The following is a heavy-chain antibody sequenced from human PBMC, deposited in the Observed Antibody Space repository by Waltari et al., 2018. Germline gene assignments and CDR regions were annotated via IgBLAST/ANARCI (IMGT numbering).Heavy chain of an antibody. CDR3: ARRRICDTFTCYFDATSYYYYYMDV. J-gene: IGHJ6*03. CDR2: INWSGRT. V-gene: IGHV4-34*01. CDR1: GGTSAAFY. Sequence: QEHLEQWGASLLRPADTLALTCAAYGGTSAAFYWNWLRLSPGKGPEWLGGINWSGRTSVNPSLQGRVSLSVDSSKSQFSLKMNSMTAADSAVYFCARRRICDTFTCYFDATSYYYYYMDVWGAGTKVTVSS. D-gene: IGHD2-15*01.